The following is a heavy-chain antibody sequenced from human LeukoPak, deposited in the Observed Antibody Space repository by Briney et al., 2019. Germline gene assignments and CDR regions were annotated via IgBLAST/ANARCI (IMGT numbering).Heavy chain of an antibody. Sequence: PSETLSLTCTFSGGSISTYYWSWIRQPPGKGLEWIGYIYHSGSTNYNPSLKSRVTISVDTSKNQFSLKLSSVTAADTAVYYCARGGGYASPIGYWGQGALVTVSS. D-gene: IGHD5-12*01. J-gene: IGHJ4*02. V-gene: IGHV4-59*01. CDR3: ARGGGYASPIGY. CDR1: GGSISTYY. CDR2: IYHSGST.